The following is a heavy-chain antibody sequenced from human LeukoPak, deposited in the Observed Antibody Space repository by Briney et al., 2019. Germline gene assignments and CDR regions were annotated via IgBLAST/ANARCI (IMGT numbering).Heavy chain of an antibody. CDR1: GFSFTSYA. Sequence: GGSLRLSCAASGFSFTSYAMHWARQAPGKGLEWVSGIGDGGASTFHADSVKGRFSISRDNSENMLYLQMWSLRAEDTAVYFCTKARSIHCGGDCDFDYWGQGTLVTVSS. CDR3: TKARSIHCGGDCDFDY. D-gene: IGHD2-21*01. V-gene: IGHV3-23*01. CDR2: IGDGGAST. J-gene: IGHJ4*02.